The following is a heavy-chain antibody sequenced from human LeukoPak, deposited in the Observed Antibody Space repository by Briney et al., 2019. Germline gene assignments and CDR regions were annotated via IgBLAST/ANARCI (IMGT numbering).Heavy chain of an antibody. CDR2: INHSGST. CDR1: GGSFSGYY. D-gene: IGHD3-22*01. J-gene: IGHJ6*02. CDR3: ARGTLYRGGYYPYYYYGMDV. Sequence: PSETLSLTCAVYGGSFSGYYWSWIRQPPGKGLEWIGEINHSGSTNYNPSLKSRVTISVDTSKNQFSLKLSSVTAADTAVYYCARGTLYRGGYYPYYYYGMDVWGQGTTVTVSS. V-gene: IGHV4-34*01.